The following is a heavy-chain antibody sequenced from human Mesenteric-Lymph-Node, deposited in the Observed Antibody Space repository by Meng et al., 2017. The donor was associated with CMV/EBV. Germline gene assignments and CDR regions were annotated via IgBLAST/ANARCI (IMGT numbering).Heavy chain of an antibody. V-gene: IGHV3-30*02. D-gene: IGHD1-26*01. CDR1: GFTFRSSG. CDR3: AKGGLRELRQTIDY. Sequence: GGSLRLSCGASGFTFRSSGMHWVRLAPGKGLEWVAFIEYDGSYKDYTDSVKGRFTISRDNSKNTLYLEMSTLRGEDTAVYYCAKGGLRELRQTIDYWGQGTLVTVSS. CDR2: IEYDGSYK. J-gene: IGHJ4*02.